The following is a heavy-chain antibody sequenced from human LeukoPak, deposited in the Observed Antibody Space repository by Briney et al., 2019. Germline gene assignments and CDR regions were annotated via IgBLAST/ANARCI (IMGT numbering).Heavy chain of an antibody. CDR3: PRDY. D-gene: IGHD2/OR15-2a*01. Sequence: GGSLRLSCAASGFTFDDYAMHWVRQAPGKGLEWVSGISWNSGSIGYADSVKGRFTISSDNAKNTLYLQLNSLRPEDTALSFGPRDYWGQGALVTVSS. CDR2: ISWNSGSI. J-gene: IGHJ4*02. V-gene: IGHV3-9*01. CDR1: GFTFDDYA.